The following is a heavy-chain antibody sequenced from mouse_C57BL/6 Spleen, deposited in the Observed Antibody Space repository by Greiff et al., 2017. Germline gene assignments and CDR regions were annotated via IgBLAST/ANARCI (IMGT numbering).Heavy chain of an antibody. J-gene: IGHJ2*01. CDR1: GYSITSGYY. Sequence: DVQLQESGPGLVKPSQSLSLTCSVTGYSITSGYYWNWIRQFPGNKLEWMGYISYDGSNNYNPSLKNRISITRDTSKNQFFLKLNSVTTEDTATYYCARDYDGYSDYWGQGTTLTVSS. CDR2: ISYDGSN. D-gene: IGHD2-3*01. CDR3: ARDYDGYSDY. V-gene: IGHV3-6*01.